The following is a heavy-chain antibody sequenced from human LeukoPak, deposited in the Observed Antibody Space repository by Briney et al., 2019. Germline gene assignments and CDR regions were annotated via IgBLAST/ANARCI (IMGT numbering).Heavy chain of an antibody. CDR3: ATRGKDGYNANYYGMDV. D-gene: IGHD5-24*01. V-gene: IGHV3-23*01. Sequence: PGGSLRLSCVGSELTFSTYPMSWVRQAPGKGLEWVSAISGSGGSTFYADSVKGRFTISRDNSKNTLFLQMNSLGAEDTAIYYRATRGKDGYNANYYGMDVWGQGTTVTVSS. CDR1: ELTFSTYP. CDR2: ISGSGGST. J-gene: IGHJ6*02.